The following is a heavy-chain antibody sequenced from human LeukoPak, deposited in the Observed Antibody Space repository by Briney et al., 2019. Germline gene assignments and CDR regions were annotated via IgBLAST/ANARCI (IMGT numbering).Heavy chain of an antibody. V-gene: IGHV1-69*06. J-gene: IGHJ4*02. Sequence: SVKVSCKASGGTFSSYAISWVRQAPGQGLEWMGGIIPIFGTANYAQKFQGRVTITADKSTSTAYMELSSLRSEDTAVYYRASRIAVAGTGFDYWGQGTLVTVSS. CDR3: ASRIAVAGTGFDY. D-gene: IGHD6-19*01. CDR2: IIPIFGTA. CDR1: GGTFSSYA.